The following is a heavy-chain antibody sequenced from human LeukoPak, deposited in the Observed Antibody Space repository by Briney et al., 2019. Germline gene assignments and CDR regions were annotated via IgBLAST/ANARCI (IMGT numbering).Heavy chain of an antibody. Sequence: GGSLRLSCAASGFTFSSYAMSWVRQAPGKGLEWVSAISGSSGNTYYADSVKGRFTISRDNSKNTLYLQMNSLRAEDTAVYYCARVSGSDAFDIWGQGTMVTVSS. CDR3: ARVSGSDAFDI. CDR1: GFTFSSYA. J-gene: IGHJ3*02. V-gene: IGHV3-23*01. D-gene: IGHD6-19*01. CDR2: ISGSSGNT.